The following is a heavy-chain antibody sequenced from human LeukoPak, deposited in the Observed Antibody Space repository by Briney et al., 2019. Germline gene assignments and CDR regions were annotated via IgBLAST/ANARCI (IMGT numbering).Heavy chain of an antibody. CDR3: ARGGGRGVGYCSSTSCPHGSFDY. CDR2: IIPIFGTA. D-gene: IGHD2-2*01. CDR1: GGTFSSYA. Sequence: SVKVSCKASGGTFSSYAISWVRQAPGQGLEWMGGIIPIFGTANYAQKFQGRVTITTDESTSTAYMELSSLRSEDTAVYYCARGGGRGVGYCSSTSCPHGSFDYWGQGTLVTVSS. J-gene: IGHJ4*02. V-gene: IGHV1-69*05.